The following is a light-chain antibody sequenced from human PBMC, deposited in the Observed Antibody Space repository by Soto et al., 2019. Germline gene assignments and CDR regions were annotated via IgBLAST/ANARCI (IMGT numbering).Light chain of an antibody. CDR2: GAS. V-gene: IGKV3-15*01. CDR1: QSVSSN. J-gene: IGKJ5*01. CDR3: QQYNNWPPAIT. Sequence: EIVMTQSPATLSVSPGERATLSCRASQSVSSNLAWYQQKPGQAPRLLIYGASTRATGIPARFSGSGSGTEFTLTISGLQSEDFAVYYCQQYNNWPPAITFGQGTRL.